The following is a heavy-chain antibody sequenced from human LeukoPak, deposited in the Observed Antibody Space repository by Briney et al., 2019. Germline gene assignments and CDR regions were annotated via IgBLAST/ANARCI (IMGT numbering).Heavy chain of an antibody. CDR1: GFTISSYA. D-gene: IGHD3-3*01. Sequence: GGSLRLSCAASGFTISSYAMSWVRQAPGKGLEWVSAISGSGGSTYYADSVKGRFTISRDNSKNTLYLQMNSLRAEDTAVYYCAKDDGDFWSGSKNNRPIDYWGQGTLVTVSS. V-gene: IGHV3-23*01. CDR2: ISGSGGST. CDR3: AKDDGDFWSGSKNNRPIDY. J-gene: IGHJ4*02.